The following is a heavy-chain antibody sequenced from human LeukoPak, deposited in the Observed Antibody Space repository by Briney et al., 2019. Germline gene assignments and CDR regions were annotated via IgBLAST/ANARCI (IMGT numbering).Heavy chain of an antibody. CDR1: GYSFTTYW. V-gene: IGHV5-10-1*01. D-gene: IGHD3-22*01. CDR2: IDPSDSYT. CDR3: ARHYYDILSAFDI. Sequence: GESRGISCKGSGYSFTTYWISWVRQMPGKGLEWMGRIDPSDSYTKYSPSFQGHGTISADKSISTAYLQWSRLKASDTAMYYCARHYYDILSAFDIWGQGTMVTVSS. J-gene: IGHJ3*02.